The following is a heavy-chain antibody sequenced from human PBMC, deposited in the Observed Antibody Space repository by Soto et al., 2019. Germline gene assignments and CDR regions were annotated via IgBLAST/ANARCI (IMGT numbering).Heavy chain of an antibody. V-gene: IGHV3-48*02. CDR1: GFTFSSYS. CDR2: ISSSSSTI. D-gene: IGHD6-13*01. J-gene: IGHJ6*02. CDR3: ARDGGAAAGTWVYYYYGMDV. Sequence: GGSLRLSCAASGFTFSSYSMNWVRQAPGKGLEWVSYISSSSSTIYYADSVKGRFTISRDNAKNSLYLQMNSLRDEDTAVYYCARDGGAAAGTWVYYYYGMDVWGQGTTVTVS.